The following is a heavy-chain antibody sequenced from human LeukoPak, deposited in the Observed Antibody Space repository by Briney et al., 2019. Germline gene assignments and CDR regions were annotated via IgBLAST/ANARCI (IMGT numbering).Heavy chain of an antibody. J-gene: IGHJ6*02. Sequence: PSETLSLTCTVSGGSISSYYWSWIRQPPGEGLQWIGYIYYSGSTNYYPPLKSRVTTSADTSKNQFSLKLSSVTAADTAVYYCARQGAYLYYGMDVWGHGTTVTVSS. CDR1: GGSISSYY. CDR3: ARQGAYLYYGMDV. CDR2: IYYSGST. V-gene: IGHV4-59*08. D-gene: IGHD4/OR15-4a*01.